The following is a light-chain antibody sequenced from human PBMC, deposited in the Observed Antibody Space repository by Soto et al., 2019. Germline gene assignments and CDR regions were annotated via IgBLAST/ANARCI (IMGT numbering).Light chain of an antibody. CDR1: QSVSNNY. V-gene: IGKV3-20*01. CDR2: GAS. CDR3: KQYGSSGK. J-gene: IGKJ1*01. Sequence: EIVLTHSPGTLSLSPVEIATLSCSSSQSVSNNYLAWYQQKPGQAPRLLIYGASNRATGIPDRFSGSGSGTDFTLTISRLEPEDFAVYYCKQYGSSGKFGQGTKVDIK.